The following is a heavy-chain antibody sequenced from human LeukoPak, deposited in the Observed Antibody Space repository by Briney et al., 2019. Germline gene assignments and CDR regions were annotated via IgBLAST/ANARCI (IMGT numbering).Heavy chain of an antibody. Sequence: GGSLRLSCAASGFTFSTYSMNWVRQAPGKGLEWVSIISGTSSHIFDADSVKGRFTISRDNAKNSLYLQMNSLRAEDTAVYYCAKDIHPYYDSSGWCYFDYWGQGTLVTVSS. D-gene: IGHD3-22*01. CDR1: GFTFSTYS. J-gene: IGHJ4*02. CDR2: ISGTSSHI. CDR3: AKDIHPYYDSSGWCYFDY. V-gene: IGHV3-21*01.